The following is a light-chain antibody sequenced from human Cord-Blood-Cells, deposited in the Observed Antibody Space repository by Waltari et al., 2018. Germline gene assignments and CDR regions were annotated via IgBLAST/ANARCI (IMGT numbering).Light chain of an antibody. CDR1: SRDVGGYKY. CDR3: SSYAGSNNLV. J-gene: IGLJ3*02. V-gene: IGLV2-8*01. Sequence: QSALTQPPSASGSPGQSVPISCTGPSRDVGGYKYFPWYQQHPGKAPKLMIYESSNRPSGVPDRFSGSKSGNTASLTVSGLQAEDEADYYCSSYAGSNNLVFGGGTKLTVL. CDR2: ESS.